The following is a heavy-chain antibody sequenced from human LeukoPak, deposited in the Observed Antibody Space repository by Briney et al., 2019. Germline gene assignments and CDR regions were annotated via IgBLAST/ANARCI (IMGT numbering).Heavy chain of an antibody. J-gene: IGHJ4*02. V-gene: IGHV4-59*02. CDR2: VYHSGST. CDR1: GDSVSSYY. D-gene: IGHD2-21*01. Sequence: PSETLSLTCSVSGDSVSSYYWIWIRQPPGKGLEWIGYVYHSGSTNYNPSLNSRVTISLDTSKNQFSLKLTSVTAADTAVYYCARARLAMSDVFDSWGQGTLVTVSS. CDR3: ARARLAMSDVFDS.